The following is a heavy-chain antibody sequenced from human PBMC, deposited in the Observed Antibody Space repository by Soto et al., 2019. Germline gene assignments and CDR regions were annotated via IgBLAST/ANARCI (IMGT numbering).Heavy chain of an antibody. CDR1: GFTLRTYT. CDR2: ISISSSDR. CDR3: VRGMNPLF. V-gene: IGHV3-21*06. J-gene: IGHJ4*01. Sequence: LRLSCAASGFTLRTYTMNWVRQAPGKGLEWVSSISISSSDRYYADSVRGRFTISRDNAKNALYLQMNSLRADDTAVYFCVRGMNPLFGGQGTLVTVS.